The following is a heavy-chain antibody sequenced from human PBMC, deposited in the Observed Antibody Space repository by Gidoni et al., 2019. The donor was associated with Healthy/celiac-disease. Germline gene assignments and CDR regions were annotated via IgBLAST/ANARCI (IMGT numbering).Heavy chain of an antibody. CDR2: IYTSGST. Sequence: QVQLQESGPGLVKPSQTLSLTCTVSGGSISSGSYSWSWIRQPAGKGLEWIGRIYTSGSTNYNPSLKSRVTMSVDTSKNQFSLKLSSMTAADTAVYYCARLAPLPGTNYYYYYMDVWGKGTTVTVSS. CDR1: GGSISSGSYS. D-gene: IGHD2-2*01. V-gene: IGHV4-61*02. J-gene: IGHJ6*03. CDR3: ARLAPLPGTNYYYYYMDV.